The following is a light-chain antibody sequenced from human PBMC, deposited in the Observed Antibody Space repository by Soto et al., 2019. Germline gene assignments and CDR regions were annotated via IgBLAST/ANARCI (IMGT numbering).Light chain of an antibody. CDR3: QHYGGGSTIT. CDR2: GAS. CDR1: QSVSSR. V-gene: IGKV3-20*01. J-gene: IGKJ5*01. Sequence: VMTQSPDTLSLSPGEGATLSCRASQSVSSRLAWYQQKPGQAPRLLISGASSRATGIPDRFSGNGSGTDFTLTITRLEPEDFAVYYCQHYGGGSTITFGQGTQLEIK.